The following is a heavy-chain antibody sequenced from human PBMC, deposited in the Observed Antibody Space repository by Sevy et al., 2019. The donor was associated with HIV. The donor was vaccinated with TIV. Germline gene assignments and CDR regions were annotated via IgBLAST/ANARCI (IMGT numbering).Heavy chain of an antibody. CDR2: MYNRGTT. Sequence: SETLSLTCSVSGDSISSSHWWSWVRQTPGKGLEWIGDMYNRGTTNYNPSLKSRVIISVDKSKNQFSLKLTAVTAADTAVYYCAAAAGTDVLGYYFGSWGQGTQVTVSS. D-gene: IGHD6-25*01. V-gene: IGHV4-4*02. CDR1: GDSISSSHW. J-gene: IGHJ4*02. CDR3: AAAAGTDVLGYYFGS.